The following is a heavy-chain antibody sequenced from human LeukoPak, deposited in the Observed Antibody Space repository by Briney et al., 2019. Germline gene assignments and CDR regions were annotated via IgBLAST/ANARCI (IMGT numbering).Heavy chain of an antibody. V-gene: IGHV3-30*04. Sequence: GGSLRLSCAASGFTFSSYAMHWVRQAPGKGLEWVAVISYDGSNKYYADSVKGRFTISRDNSKNTLYLQMNSLRAEDTAVYYCARDLSGYFDYWGQGTLVTVSS. CDR3: ARDLSGYFDY. J-gene: IGHJ4*02. CDR2: ISYDGSNK. D-gene: IGHD3-22*01. CDR1: GFTFSSYA.